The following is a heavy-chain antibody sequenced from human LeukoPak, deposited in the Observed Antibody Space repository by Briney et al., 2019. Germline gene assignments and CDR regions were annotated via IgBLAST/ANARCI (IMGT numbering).Heavy chain of an antibody. CDR2: ISYDGSNK. J-gene: IGHJ4*02. D-gene: IGHD1-26*01. Sequence: GGSLRLSCAASGFTFSSYGMHWVRQAPGKGLEWVAVISYDGSNKYYADSVKGQFTISRDNSKNTLYLQMNSLRAEDTAVYYCAKVGYSGSYLGVDYWGQGTLVTVSS. CDR3: AKVGYSGSYLGVDY. CDR1: GFTFSSYG. V-gene: IGHV3-30*18.